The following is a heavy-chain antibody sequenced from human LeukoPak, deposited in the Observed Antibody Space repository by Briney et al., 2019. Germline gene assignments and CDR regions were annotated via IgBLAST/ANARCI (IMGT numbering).Heavy chain of an antibody. Sequence: GGSLRLSCAASGFTFSSYAMSWVRQAPGKGLEWVSLIYSGGNTDYADSVKGRFTISRDNSKNTLYLQMNSLRAEDTAVYYCAREEGPLDYWGQGTLVTVSS. CDR3: AREEGPLDY. CDR2: IYSGGNT. J-gene: IGHJ4*02. CDR1: GFTFSSYA. V-gene: IGHV3-66*01.